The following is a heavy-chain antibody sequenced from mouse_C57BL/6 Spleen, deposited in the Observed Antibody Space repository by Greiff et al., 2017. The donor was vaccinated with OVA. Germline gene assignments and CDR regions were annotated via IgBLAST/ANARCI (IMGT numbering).Heavy chain of an antibody. CDR3: GPIYYGNSDY. CDR1: GYAFSSSW. V-gene: IGHV1-82*01. Sequence: QVQLQQSGPELVKPGASVKISCKASGYAFSSSWMNWVKQRPGKGLEWIGRIYPGDGDTNYNGKFKGKATLTADKSSSTAYMQLSSLTAEDAAVYFCGPIYYGNSDYWGQGTTLTVSS. CDR2: IYPGDGDT. D-gene: IGHD2-1*01. J-gene: IGHJ2*01.